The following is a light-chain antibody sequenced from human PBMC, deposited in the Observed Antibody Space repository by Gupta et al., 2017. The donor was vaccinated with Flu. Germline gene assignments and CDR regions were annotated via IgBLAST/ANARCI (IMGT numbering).Light chain of an antibody. J-gene: IGKJ3*01. V-gene: IGKV3-20*01. Sequence: EIVLTQSPGTLSLSPGERATLSCRAGQSVNSAYLAWYQQKPGQAPRLLIYGASIRATGIPDRFSVSGSGTDFTLTINSLEPEDFAVYYCQLYGSSPLFAFGPGIRVEVK. CDR3: QLYGSSPLFA. CDR2: GAS. CDR1: QSVNSAY.